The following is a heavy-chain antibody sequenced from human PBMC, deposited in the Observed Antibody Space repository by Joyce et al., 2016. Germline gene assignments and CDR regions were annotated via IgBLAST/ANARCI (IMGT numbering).Heavy chain of an antibody. V-gene: IGHV1-69*01. CDR1: GDTVRDYA. Sequence: QVQLVQSGAEVKKPGSSVKVSCKASGDTVRDYAISWVRQAPGQGLEWGGGIIPIFGTPDFARKFQDRVTIPADESTNTAYLELSSLRSEDTAVYYCARAVTTVTTLVYFDYWGPGTRVTVAS. J-gene: IGHJ4*02. CDR3: ARAVTTVTTLVYFDY. D-gene: IGHD4-17*01. CDR2: IIPIFGTP.